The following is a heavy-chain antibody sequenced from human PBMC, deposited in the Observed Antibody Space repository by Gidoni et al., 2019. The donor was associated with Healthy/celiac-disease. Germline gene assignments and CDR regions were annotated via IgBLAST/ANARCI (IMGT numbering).Heavy chain of an antibody. CDR2: TYYSGST. CDR1: GRSLSSGDYY. J-gene: IGHJ5*02. Sequence: QVQLQESGPGLVKPSQTLSLTCTVSGRSLSSGDYYWSWIRQHPGKGLEWIGYTYYSGSTYYNPSLKSRVTISVDTSKNQCYLRLRSVTAADTAVYYCARDRVYNNWFDPWGQGTLVTVSS. CDR3: ARDRVYNNWFDP. D-gene: IGHD2-8*01. V-gene: IGHV4-31*03.